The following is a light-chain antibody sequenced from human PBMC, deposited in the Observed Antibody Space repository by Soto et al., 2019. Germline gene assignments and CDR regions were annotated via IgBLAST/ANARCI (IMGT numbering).Light chain of an antibody. CDR3: QNYNSYSEE. Sequence: DIQITQSPSTLSASVGDRFIITCRASQSISSWLAWYQQKPGKAPKLLIYKASSLESGVPSRFSGSGSGTEFTLTISSLQPDDFATYYCQNYNSYSEEFGQGTKVDIK. J-gene: IGKJ1*01. V-gene: IGKV1-5*03. CDR1: QSISSW. CDR2: KAS.